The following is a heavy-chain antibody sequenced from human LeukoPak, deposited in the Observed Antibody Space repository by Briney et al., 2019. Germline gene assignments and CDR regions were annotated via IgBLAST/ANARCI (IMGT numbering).Heavy chain of an antibody. V-gene: IGHV3-43*02. Sequence: GGSLRLSCAASGFTFDDYAMHWVRQAPGKVLEWVSLISGDGGGTYYADSVKGRFTISRDNSKNSLYLQMNSLRTEDTALYYCAKGLAFYDFWSGPLYYYYGMDVWGQGTTVTVSS. CDR3: AKGLAFYDFWSGPLYYYYGMDV. CDR1: GFTFDDYA. D-gene: IGHD3-3*01. CDR2: ISGDGGGT. J-gene: IGHJ6*02.